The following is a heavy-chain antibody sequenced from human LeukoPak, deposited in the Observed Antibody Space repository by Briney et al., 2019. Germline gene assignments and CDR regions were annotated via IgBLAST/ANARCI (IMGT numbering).Heavy chain of an antibody. V-gene: IGHV3-49*04. D-gene: IGHD4-17*01. CDR2: IRSKAYGGTT. Sequence: GGSLRLSCTASGFTFGDYAMSWVRQAPGKGPEWVGFIRSKAYGGTTEYAASVKGRFTISRDDSKSIAYLQMNSPKTEDTAVYYCTSTKRYDYGDYVPFDYWGQGTLVTVSS. CDR1: GFTFGDYA. J-gene: IGHJ4*02. CDR3: TSTKRYDYGDYVPFDY.